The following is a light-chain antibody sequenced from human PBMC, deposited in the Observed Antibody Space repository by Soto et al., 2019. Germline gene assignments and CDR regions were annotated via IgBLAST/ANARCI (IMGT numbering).Light chain of an antibody. J-gene: IGKJ4*01. CDR1: RPTHLT. CDR2: AAT. CDR3: QHYQRYPPS. V-gene: IGKV1-16*01. Sequence: IQMTLSPSSPSASVGDRVTITSGASRPTHLTLLWFQQKPGKAPKSLIYAATNLQSGVPSRFSGSGGGTDFRLTISSLQPEDVATYYCQHYQRYPPSFGGGTKVDIK.